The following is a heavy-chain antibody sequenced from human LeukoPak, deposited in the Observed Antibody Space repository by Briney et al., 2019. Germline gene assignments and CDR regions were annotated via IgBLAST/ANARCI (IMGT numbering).Heavy chain of an antibody. CDR1: GGTFSSYA. CDR3: ARERDCSSTSCPFDY. CDR2: IIPIFGTA. D-gene: IGHD2-2*01. J-gene: IGHJ4*02. V-gene: IGHV1-69*05. Sequence: ASVKVSCKASGGTFSSYAISWVRQAPGQGLEWMGGIIPIFGTANYAQKFQGRVTITTDESTSTAYMELSSLRSEDTAVYYRARERDCSSTSCPFDYWGQGTLVTVSS.